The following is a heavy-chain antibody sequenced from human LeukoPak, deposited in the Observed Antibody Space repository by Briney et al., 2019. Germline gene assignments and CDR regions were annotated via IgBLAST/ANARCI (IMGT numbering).Heavy chain of an antibody. Sequence: PGGSLRLSCAASGFTFSSYAMSWVRQAPGKGLEWVSAISGSGGGTYYADSVKGRFTISRDNAKNTLYLQMNSLRAEDTAVYYCARRIAAAAAPYYFDYWGQGTLVTVSS. CDR2: ISGSGGGT. D-gene: IGHD6-13*01. CDR1: GFTFSSYA. J-gene: IGHJ4*02. V-gene: IGHV3-23*01. CDR3: ARRIAAAAAPYYFDY.